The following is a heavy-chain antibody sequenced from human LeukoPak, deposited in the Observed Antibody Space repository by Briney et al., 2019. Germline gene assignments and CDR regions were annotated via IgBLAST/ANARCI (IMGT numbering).Heavy chain of an antibody. CDR2: INHSGST. D-gene: IGHD3-22*01. Sequence: SETPSLTCAVYGGSFSGYYWSWIRQPPGKGLEWIGEINHSGSTNYNPSLKSRVTISVDTSKNQFSLKLSSVTAADTAVYYCARGRNYYDSSGYYSYWGQGTLVTVSS. V-gene: IGHV4-34*01. CDR3: ARGRNYYDSSGYYSY. J-gene: IGHJ4*02. CDR1: GGSFSGYY.